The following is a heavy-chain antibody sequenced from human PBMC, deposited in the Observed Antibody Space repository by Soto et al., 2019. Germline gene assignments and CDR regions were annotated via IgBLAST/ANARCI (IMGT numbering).Heavy chain of an antibody. CDR1: GFTFSSYA. J-gene: IGHJ4*02. V-gene: IGHV3-64D*08. CDR2: ISSNGGST. Sequence: PGGSLRLSCSASGFTFSSYAMHWVRQAPGKGLEYVSAISSNGGSTYYADSVKGRFTISRDNSKNTLYLQMSSLRAEDTAVYYCVKGAVVTATPTGYWGQGTQVTVSS. CDR3: VKGAVVTATPTGY. D-gene: IGHD2-21*02.